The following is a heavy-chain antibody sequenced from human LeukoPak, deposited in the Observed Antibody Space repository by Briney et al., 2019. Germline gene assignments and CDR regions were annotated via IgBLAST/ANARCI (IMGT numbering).Heavy chain of an antibody. D-gene: IGHD2-15*01. J-gene: IGHJ4*02. CDR2: ISSDGSST. V-gene: IGHV3-74*01. CDR3: ATGGGWWSPDY. Sequence: PGGSLRLSCAASGFTFSGFWMHWVRQAPGKGLVWVSRISSDGSSTSYADSVKGRFTVSRDNAKNTLYLLMNSLRAEDTAVYYCATGGGWWSPDYWGQGTLVTVSS. CDR1: GFTFSGFW.